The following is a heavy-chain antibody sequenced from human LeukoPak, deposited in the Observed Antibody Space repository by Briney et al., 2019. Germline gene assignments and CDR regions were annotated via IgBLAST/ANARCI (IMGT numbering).Heavy chain of an antibody. Sequence: VGSLRVSCAASGFTFRTSGMNWVRQAPGKGLEWVSYISSSGTTISSAQSVKGRFTITRDKSQNSLTLHINTLRADDTAVYYCAKDGGTHFDHWGQGTLVTVSS. J-gene: IGHJ4*02. CDR3: AKDGGTHFDH. D-gene: IGHD1-26*01. CDR1: GFTFRTSG. CDR2: ISSSGTTI. V-gene: IGHV3-48*01.